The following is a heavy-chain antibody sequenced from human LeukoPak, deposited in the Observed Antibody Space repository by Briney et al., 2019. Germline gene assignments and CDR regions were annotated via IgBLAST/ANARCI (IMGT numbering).Heavy chain of an antibody. CDR1: GYTFTGYY. J-gene: IGHJ5*02. CDR2: INPNSGGT. D-gene: IGHD2-2*02. CDR3: ARDALHLLYGFDP. Sequence: ASVKVSCKASGYTFTGYYMHWVRQAPGQGLEWMGWINPNSGGTNYAQKFQGRVTMTRDTSISTAYMELSRLRSDDTAVYYCARDALHLLYGFDPWGQGTLVTVSS. V-gene: IGHV1-2*02.